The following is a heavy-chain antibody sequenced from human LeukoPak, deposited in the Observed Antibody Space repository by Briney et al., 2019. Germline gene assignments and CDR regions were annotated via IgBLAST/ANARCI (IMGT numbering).Heavy chain of an antibody. CDR3: ASGLSSGGDY. D-gene: IGHD6-19*01. V-gene: IGHV1-69*05. CDR1: GGTFSSYA. CDR2: IIPIFGTA. Sequence: ASVKVSCKASGGTFSSYAISWVRQAPGQGLEWMGGIIPIFGTANYAQKFQGRVTMTRNTSISTAYMELSSLRSEDTAVYYCASGLSSGGDYWGQGTLVTVSS. J-gene: IGHJ4*02.